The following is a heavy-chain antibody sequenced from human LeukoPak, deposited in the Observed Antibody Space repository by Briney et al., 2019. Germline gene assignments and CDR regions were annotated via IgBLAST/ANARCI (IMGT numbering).Heavy chain of an antibody. D-gene: IGHD3-3*01. J-gene: IGHJ3*02. V-gene: IGHV1-24*01. Sequence: ASVKVSCKVSGYTLTELSMHWVRQAPGKGLEWMGGFDPEDGETIYAQKFQGRVTMTEDTSTDTAHMELSSLRSEDTAVYYCARVSVITVFGVVIRGGAFDIWGQGTMVTVSS. CDR3: ARVSVITVFGVVIRGGAFDI. CDR1: GYTLTELS. CDR2: FDPEDGET.